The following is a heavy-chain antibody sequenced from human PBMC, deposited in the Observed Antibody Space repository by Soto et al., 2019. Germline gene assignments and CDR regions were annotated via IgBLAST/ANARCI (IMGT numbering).Heavy chain of an antibody. J-gene: IGHJ6*02. D-gene: IGHD3-3*01. V-gene: IGHV1-8*02. CDR1: GYTFTGYY. CDR2: MNPNSGNT. Sequence: ASVKVSCKASGYTFTGYYVHWVRQATGQGLEWMGWMNPNSGNTGYAQKFQGRVTMTRNTSISTAYMELSSLRSEDTAVYYCARAGYDFWSGYYRGMDVWGQGTTVTVSS. CDR3: ARAGYDFWSGYYRGMDV.